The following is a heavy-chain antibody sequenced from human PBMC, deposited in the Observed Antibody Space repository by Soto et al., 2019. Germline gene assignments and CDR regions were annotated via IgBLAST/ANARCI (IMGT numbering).Heavy chain of an antibody. CDR1: GGSISNYY. J-gene: IGHJ5*02. D-gene: IGHD3-22*01. CDR2: IYYNGNT. V-gene: IGHV4-59*01. Sequence: SETLSLTCTVSGGSISNYYCNWIRQPPGKGLEWIGYIYYNGNTNYSPSLKSRVAISLDTSKKQFSLKLSSVTAADTAVYYCAGAYYYDSGDYYYSWWFDPWGQGTLVTVSS. CDR3: AGAYYYDSGDYYYSWWFDP.